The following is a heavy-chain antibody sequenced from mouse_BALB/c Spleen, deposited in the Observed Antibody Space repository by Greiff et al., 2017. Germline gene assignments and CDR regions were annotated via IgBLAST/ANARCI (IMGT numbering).Heavy chain of an antibody. CDR1: GFTFSSYT. Sequence: EVQGVESGGGLVQPGGSLKLSCAASGFTFSSYTMSWVRQTPEKRLEWVAYISNGGGSTYYPDTVKGRFTISRDNAKNTLYLQMSSLKSEDTAMYYCARLLRPYYFDYWGQGTTLTVSS. D-gene: IGHD1-2*01. CDR2: ISNGGGST. V-gene: IGHV5-12-2*01. CDR3: ARLLRPYYFDY. J-gene: IGHJ2*01.